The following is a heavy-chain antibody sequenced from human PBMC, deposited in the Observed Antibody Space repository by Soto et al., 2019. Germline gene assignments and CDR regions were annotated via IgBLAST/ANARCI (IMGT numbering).Heavy chain of an antibody. Sequence: QVQLVQSGAAVKKPGASVKVSCKASGYTFTGYYMHWVRQAPGQGLEWMGWINPNSGGTNYAQKFQGWVTMTRDTSITTAYMELSRLRSDDTAVYYCATSRDATSGGLDYWGQGTLVTVSS. CDR1: GYTFTGYY. CDR3: ATSRDATSGGLDY. D-gene: IGHD2-15*01. J-gene: IGHJ4*02. V-gene: IGHV1-2*04. CDR2: INPNSGGT.